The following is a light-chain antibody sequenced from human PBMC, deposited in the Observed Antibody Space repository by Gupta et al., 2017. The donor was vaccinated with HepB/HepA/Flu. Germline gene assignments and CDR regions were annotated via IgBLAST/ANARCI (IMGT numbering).Light chain of an antibody. J-gene: IGKJ1*01. CDR3: QQYGSSLWT. Sequence: DIVLTQSPGTLSLSPGDRATLSCTASQSVSSNFLAWYQQTPGQAPRLRIYGASSRATGIPDRFSGSGSGTDFTLTISRLEPEDFAVYFCQQYGSSLWTFGQGTKVEIK. V-gene: IGKV3-20*01. CDR2: GAS. CDR1: QSVSSNF.